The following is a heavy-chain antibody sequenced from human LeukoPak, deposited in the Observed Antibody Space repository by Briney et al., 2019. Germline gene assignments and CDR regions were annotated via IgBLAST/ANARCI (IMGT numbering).Heavy chain of an antibody. CDR2: ISSSGSTI. CDR3: AKSGTDYDILTGYYKYVGDFFDY. V-gene: IGHV3-48*03. Sequence: AGGSLRLSCAASGFTFSSYEMNWVRQAPGKGLEWVSYISSSGSTIYYADSVKGRFTISRDNAKNSLYLQMNSLRAEDTALYYCAKSGTDYDILTGYYKYVGDFFDYWGQGTLVTVSS. CDR1: GFTFSSYE. J-gene: IGHJ4*02. D-gene: IGHD3-9*01.